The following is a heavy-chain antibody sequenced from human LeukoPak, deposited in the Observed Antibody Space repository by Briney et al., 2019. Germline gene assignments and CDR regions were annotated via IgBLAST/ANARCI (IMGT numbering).Heavy chain of an antibody. CDR3: ARRGSSWSNFDY. CDR2: IYYSGST. CDR1: GGSISSSSYY. J-gene: IGHJ4*02. V-gene: IGHV4-39*01. D-gene: IGHD6-13*01. Sequence: PSETLSITCTVSGGSISSSSYYWGWIRRPPGKGLEWIGSIYYSGSTYYNPSLKSRVTISVDTSKNQSSLNLRSVTAADTAVYYCARRGSSWSNFDYWGQGTLVTVSS.